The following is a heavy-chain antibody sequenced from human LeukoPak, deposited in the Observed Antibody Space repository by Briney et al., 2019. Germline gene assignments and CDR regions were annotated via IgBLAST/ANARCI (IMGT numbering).Heavy chain of an antibody. J-gene: IGHJ4*02. V-gene: IGHV1-69*04. D-gene: IGHD6-13*01. CDR1: GGTFSSYA. CDR3: ASPRDSSSWYVFDY. Sequence: ASVKVSCKASGGTFSSYAISWVRQAPGQGLERMGRIIPILGIANYAQKFQGRVTITADKSTSTAYMELSSLRSEDTAVYYCASPRDSSSWYVFDYWGQGTLVTVSS. CDR2: IIPILGIA.